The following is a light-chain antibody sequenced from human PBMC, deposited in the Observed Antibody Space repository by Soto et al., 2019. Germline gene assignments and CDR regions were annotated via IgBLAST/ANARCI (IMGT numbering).Light chain of an antibody. CDR1: QSVGSN. Sequence: EIVMTQSPATLSVSPGERATLSCRASQSVGSNLAWYQQKPGQVPRLLFYGASTRATGLPARFSGSGSGTEFTLTISSLQSEDFAVYYCQQYDNGPTFGQGTRLEIK. V-gene: IGKV3-15*01. CDR2: GAS. J-gene: IGKJ5*01. CDR3: QQYDNGPT.